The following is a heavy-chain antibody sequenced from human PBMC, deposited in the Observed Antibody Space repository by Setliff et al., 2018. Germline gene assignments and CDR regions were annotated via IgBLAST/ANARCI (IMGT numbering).Heavy chain of an antibody. Sequence: SETLSLTCAVSGGSFSGYYWSWIRQRPGKGLEWIGEIHHSGGTSYNPSLKSRVTISIDTSKNQFSLNLNSVTAADTAVYFCARTTHYDFWSGYLYWGQGTLVTVSS. CDR3: ARTTHYDFWSGYLY. CDR2: IHHSGGT. D-gene: IGHD3-3*01. J-gene: IGHJ4*02. V-gene: IGHV4-34*01. CDR1: GGSFSGYY.